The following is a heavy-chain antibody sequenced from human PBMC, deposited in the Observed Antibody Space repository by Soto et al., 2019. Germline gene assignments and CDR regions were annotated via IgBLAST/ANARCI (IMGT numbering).Heavy chain of an antibody. Sequence: EVQVLESGGGLVQPGGSLRLSCAASGFTFSSYDMNWVRQAPGKGLEWVSGVSASGSITSYADSAKGRFTISRDNAKTTVFRQMTGLRAEDTAVYFCAKGDCSGGRCYRGFDYWGQGTLVTVSS. CDR3: AKGDCSGGRCYRGFDY. D-gene: IGHD2-15*01. J-gene: IGHJ4*02. V-gene: IGHV3-23*01. CDR1: GFTFSSYD. CDR2: VSASGSIT.